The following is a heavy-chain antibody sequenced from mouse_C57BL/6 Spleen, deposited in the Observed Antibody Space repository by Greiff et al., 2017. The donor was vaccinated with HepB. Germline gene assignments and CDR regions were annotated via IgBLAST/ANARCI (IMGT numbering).Heavy chain of an antibody. D-gene: IGHD1-1*01. CDR3: AYYYGSSSAWFAY. J-gene: IGHJ3*01. CDR1: GYTFTSYW. V-gene: IGHV1-64*01. Sequence: VQLQQPGAELVKPGASVKLSCKASGYTFTSYWMHWVKQRPGQGLEWIGMIHPNSGSTNYNEKFKSKATLTVDKSSSTAYMQLSSLTSEDSAVYYCAYYYGSSSAWFAYWGQVTLVTVSA. CDR2: IHPNSGST.